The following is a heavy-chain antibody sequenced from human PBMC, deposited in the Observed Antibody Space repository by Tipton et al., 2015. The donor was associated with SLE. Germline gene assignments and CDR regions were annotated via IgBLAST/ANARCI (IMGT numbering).Heavy chain of an antibody. Sequence: LRLSCAASGFTFSSYSMNWVRQAPGKGLEWIGGINHSGSTNYNPSLKSRVTISVDTSKNQFSLKLTSVTAADTAVYYCARVEDYYDSSGYDYWGQGTLVTVSS. CDR1: GFTFSSYS. V-gene: IGHV4-34*01. CDR2: INHSGST. D-gene: IGHD3-22*01. CDR3: ARVEDYYDSSGYDY. J-gene: IGHJ4*02.